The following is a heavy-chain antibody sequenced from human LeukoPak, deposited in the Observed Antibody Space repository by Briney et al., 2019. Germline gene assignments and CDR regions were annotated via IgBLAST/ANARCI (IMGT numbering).Heavy chain of an antibody. CDR3: ARVGIGTNWFDP. V-gene: IGHV4-59*01. J-gene: IGHJ5*02. CDR1: GGSSSSSY. CDR2: IHHSGHT. D-gene: IGHD7-27*01. Sequence: SETLSLTCTVSGGSSSSSYWSWIRQPPEKGLEWIGFIHHSGHTNSNPSLKSRVTISVDTSKNQFSLKLSSVTAADTAVYYCARVGIGTNWFDPWGQGTLVTVSS.